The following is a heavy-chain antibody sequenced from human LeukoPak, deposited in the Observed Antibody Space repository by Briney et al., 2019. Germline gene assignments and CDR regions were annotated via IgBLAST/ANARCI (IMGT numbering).Heavy chain of an antibody. Sequence: SETLSLTCTVSGGSISGYYWSWIRQPPGKGLEWIGYIDYSGGSNYNPSLKSQITTSVDTSKNQFSLKLRSVTAADTAVYYCATYTVVTGTFDYWGQGTLVTVSS. CDR3: ATYTVVTGTFDY. J-gene: IGHJ4*02. V-gene: IGHV4-59*01. CDR1: GGSISGYY. D-gene: IGHD4-23*01. CDR2: IDYSGGS.